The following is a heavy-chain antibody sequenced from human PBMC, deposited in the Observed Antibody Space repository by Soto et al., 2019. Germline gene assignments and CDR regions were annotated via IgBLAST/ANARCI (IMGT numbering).Heavy chain of an antibody. CDR3: ASVGIAAAGTGGYYYYYGMDV. Sequence: ASVKVSCKASGGTFSSYAISWVRQAPGQGLEWMGWISAYNGNTNYAQKLQGRVTMTTDTSTSTAYMELRSLRSDDTAVYYCASVGIAAAGTGGYYYYYGMDVWGQGTTVTV. CDR2: ISAYNGNT. J-gene: IGHJ6*02. V-gene: IGHV1-18*01. CDR1: GGTFSSYA. D-gene: IGHD6-13*01.